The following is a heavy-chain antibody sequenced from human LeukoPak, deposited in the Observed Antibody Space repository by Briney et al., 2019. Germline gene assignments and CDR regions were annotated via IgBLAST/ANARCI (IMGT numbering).Heavy chain of an antibody. CDR2: INPNSGGT. J-gene: IGHJ4*02. Sequence: GASVKVSCKASGYTFTGYYMHWVRQAPGQGLEWMGRINPNSGGTNYAQKFQGRVTITRDTSISTAYMELSRLRSDDTAVYYCARARGGYSSSWYYFDYWGQGTLVTVSS. CDR3: ARARGGYSSSWYYFDY. D-gene: IGHD6-13*01. V-gene: IGHV1-2*06. CDR1: GYTFTGYY.